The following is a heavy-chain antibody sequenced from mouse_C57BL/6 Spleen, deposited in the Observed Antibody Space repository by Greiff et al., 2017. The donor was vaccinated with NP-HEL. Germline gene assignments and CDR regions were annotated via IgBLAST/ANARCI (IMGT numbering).Heavy chain of an antibody. D-gene: IGHD2-5*01. CDR2: IYPGGGYT. CDR1: GYTFTNYW. V-gene: IGHV1-63*01. CDR3: ARHSNLAWFAY. Sequence: QVQLQQSGAELVRPGTSVKMSCKASGYTFTNYWIGWAKQRPGHGLEWIGDIYPGGGYTNYNEKFKGKATLTADKSSSTAYMQFSSLTSEDSAIYYCARHSNLAWFAYWGQGTLVTVSA. J-gene: IGHJ3*01.